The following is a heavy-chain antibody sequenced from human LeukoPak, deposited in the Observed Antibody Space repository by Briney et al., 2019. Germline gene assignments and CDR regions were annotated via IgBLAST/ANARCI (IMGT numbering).Heavy chain of an antibody. D-gene: IGHD3-10*01. Sequence: PSETLSLTCAVYGGSFSGYYWSWIRQPPGKGREWIGEINHSGSNNYNPSHTSPDTISADTSKTQFSLKLSSVTAADTAVYYCARGRGVLLWFGGRGPDYDYWGKGNLVTVSS. J-gene: IGHJ4*02. V-gene: IGHV4-34*01. CDR2: INHSGSN. CDR1: GGSFSGYY. CDR3: ARGRGVLLWFGGRGPDYDY.